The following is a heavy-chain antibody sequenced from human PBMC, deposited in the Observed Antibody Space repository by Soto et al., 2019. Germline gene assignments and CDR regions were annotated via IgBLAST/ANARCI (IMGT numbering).Heavy chain of an antibody. Sequence: GGSLRLSCAGSGFTFSSYAMSWVRQAPGKGLEWVSAISGSGGSTYYADSVKGRFTISRDNSKNTLYLQMNSLRAEDTAVYYYAKVLCRAADGIICAYGMYVWGRGTTVTVSS. CDR1: GFTFSSYA. CDR3: AKVLCRAADGIICAYGMYV. D-gene: IGHD6-13*01. CDR2: ISGSGGST. V-gene: IGHV3-23*01. J-gene: IGHJ6*02.